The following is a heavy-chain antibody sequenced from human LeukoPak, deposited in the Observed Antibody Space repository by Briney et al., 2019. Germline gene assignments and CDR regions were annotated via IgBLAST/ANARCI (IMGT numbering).Heavy chain of an antibody. CDR3: AKDGPYSDTSGPHY. CDR2: IKQDGSEK. CDR1: GFTFSSYW. V-gene: IGHV3-7*03. J-gene: IGHJ4*02. Sequence: GGSLRLSCAASGFTFSSYWMSWVRQAPGKGLEWVANIKQDGSEKYYVDPVKGRFTISRDNAKNSLYLQMNSLRAEDTAVYYCAKDGPYSDTSGPHYWGQGTLVTVSS. D-gene: IGHD3-22*01.